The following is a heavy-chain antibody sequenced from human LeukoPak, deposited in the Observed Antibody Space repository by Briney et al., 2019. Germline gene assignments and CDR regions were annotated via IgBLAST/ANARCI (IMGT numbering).Heavy chain of an antibody. D-gene: IGHD4-23*01. CDR3: ARNAGNSDVDH. CDR2: IYHSGST. J-gene: IGHJ4*02. CDR1: GGSITSSNW. V-gene: IGHV4-4*02. Sequence: PSGTLSLTCAVSGGSITSSNWWTWVRQPPGKGLEWIGEIYHSGSTNYNPSLKSRVTISVDKSNNQFSLKLNSVTAADTAVYYCARNAGNSDVDHWGQGTLVTVSS.